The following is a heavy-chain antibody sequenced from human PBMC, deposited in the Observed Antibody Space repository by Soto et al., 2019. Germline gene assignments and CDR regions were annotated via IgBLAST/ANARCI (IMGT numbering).Heavy chain of an antibody. CDR1: GGSISSGHYY. Sequence: SETLSLTCTVSGGSISSGHYYWSWIRQPPGEGLEWIGYIYYSGSTYYNPSLKSRVTISVDTSKNQFSLKLSSVTAADTAVYYCARERPDGARLDPWGQGTLVTVS. D-gene: IGHD6-6*01. CDR2: IYYSGST. CDR3: ARERPDGARLDP. V-gene: IGHV4-30-4*01. J-gene: IGHJ5*02.